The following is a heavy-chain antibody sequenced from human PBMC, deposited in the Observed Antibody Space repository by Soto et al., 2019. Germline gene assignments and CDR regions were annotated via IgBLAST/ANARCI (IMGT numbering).Heavy chain of an antibody. J-gene: IGHJ4*02. D-gene: IGHD6-13*01. CDR3: ARDQGVGDSSSWYGLGLDY. CDR2: IYYSGRT. V-gene: IGHV4-59*01. CDR1: GGSLSSYY. Sequence: PSETLSLTCTVSGGSLSSYYWSWIRQPPGKGLEWIGYIYYSGRTNYNTSLKRRVTISVETSKNQSSLKLSSVTAADTAVYYCARDQGVGDSSSWYGLGLDYWGQGTLVTVSS.